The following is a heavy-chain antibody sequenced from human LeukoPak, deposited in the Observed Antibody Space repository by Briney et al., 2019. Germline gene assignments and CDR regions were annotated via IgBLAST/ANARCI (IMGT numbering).Heavy chain of an antibody. CDR1: GFTFSSYS. J-gene: IGHJ3*02. V-gene: IGHV3-21*01. CDR2: ISSSSSYI. Sequence: GESLKISCAASGFTFSSYSMNWVRQAPGKGLEWVSSISSSSSYIYYADSVKGRFTISRDNAKNSLYLQMNSLRAEDTAVYYCARAEYYYDSSGYYSDAFDIWGQGTMVTVSS. CDR3: ARAEYYYDSSGYYSDAFDI. D-gene: IGHD3-22*01.